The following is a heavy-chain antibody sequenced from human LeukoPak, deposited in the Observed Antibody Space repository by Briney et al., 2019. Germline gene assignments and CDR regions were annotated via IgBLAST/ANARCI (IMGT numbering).Heavy chain of an antibody. CDR1: GGSFSGYY. CDR3: ARATGDY. D-gene: IGHD3-10*01. V-gene: IGHV4-34*01. CDR2: INHSGST. Sequence: PSETLSLTCAVYGGSFSGYYWSWIRQPPGKGLEWIGEINHSGSTNYNPSLKSRVTMSVDTSKNQFSLKLSSVTAADTAVYYCARATGDYWGQGTLVTVSS. J-gene: IGHJ4*02.